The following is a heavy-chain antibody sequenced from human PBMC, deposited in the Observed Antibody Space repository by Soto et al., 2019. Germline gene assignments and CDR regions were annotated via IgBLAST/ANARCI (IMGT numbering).Heavy chain of an antibody. CDR3: ARAYYFGSGTSYTLYY. V-gene: IGHV3-30*03. CDR1: GFTFSNYV. Sequence: SLKLSCAASGFTFSNYVMHWVRKAPGKGLEWVAVISDDGVSKYYADSVQGRFTISRDNSESAVFLQMNSLRPDDTALYFCARAYYFGSGTSYTLYYWGQGTQVTVSS. J-gene: IGHJ4*02. D-gene: IGHD3-10*01. CDR2: ISDDGVSK.